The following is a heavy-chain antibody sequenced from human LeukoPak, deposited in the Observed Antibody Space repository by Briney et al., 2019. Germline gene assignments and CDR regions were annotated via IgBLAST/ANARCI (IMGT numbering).Heavy chain of an antibody. Sequence: GGSLRLSCAASGFTFSSYSMNWVRQAPGKGLEWVSHISSSSSNIYYADSVKGRFTISRDNAKNSLYLQMNSLRSDDTAVYYCARSEQFPYYMDVWGKGTTVTVSS. CDR2: ISSSSSNI. D-gene: IGHD6-19*01. V-gene: IGHV3-48*01. CDR3: ARSEQFPYYMDV. J-gene: IGHJ6*03. CDR1: GFTFSSYS.